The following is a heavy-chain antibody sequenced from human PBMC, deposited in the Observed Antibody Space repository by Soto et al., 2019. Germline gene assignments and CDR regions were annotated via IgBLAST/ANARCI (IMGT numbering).Heavy chain of an antibody. Sequence: PSETLSLTCSFSCVSIISYFWSWIRQPPGRGLEWIGYTYHRGSTNYSPSLKSRVAISLDTSENQFSLKVSSVTAADTAVYYCARIGGYHGPLDYWGQGTPVTVSS. D-gene: IGHD3-16*02. J-gene: IGHJ4*02. CDR1: CVSIISYF. CDR3: ARIGGYHGPLDY. CDR2: TYHRGST. V-gene: IGHV4-59*01.